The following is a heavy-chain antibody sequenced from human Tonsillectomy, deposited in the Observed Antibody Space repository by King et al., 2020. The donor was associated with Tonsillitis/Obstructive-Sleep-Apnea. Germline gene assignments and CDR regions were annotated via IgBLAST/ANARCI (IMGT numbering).Heavy chain of an antibody. V-gene: IGHV1-69*01. CDR1: GGTFSSYA. CDR3: ARGGARLRFLEWTPAVFDP. J-gene: IGHJ5*02. CDR2: SIPIFGTA. D-gene: IGHD3-3*01. Sequence: VQLVQSGAEVKKPGSSVKVSCKASGGTFSSYAISWVRQAPGQGLEWMGGSIPIFGTANYAQKFQGRVTITADESTSTAYMELSSLRSEDTAVYYCARGGARLRFLEWTPAVFDPWGQGTLVTVSS.